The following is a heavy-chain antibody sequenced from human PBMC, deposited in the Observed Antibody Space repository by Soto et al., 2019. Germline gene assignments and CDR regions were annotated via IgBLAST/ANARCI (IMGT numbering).Heavy chain of an antibody. Sequence: EVQLVESGGGLVKPGGSLGLSWPALGLASGKAWMNGFARPPGKGREGVAGIKSKTDGGTTDYAAPVKGRFTISRDDSKNTLYLQMNSLKTEDTAVYYCTTDDYYDSSGGEWGFYWGQGTLVTVSS. CDR1: GLASGKAW. CDR3: TTDDYYDSSGGEWGFY. CDR2: IKSKTDGGTT. D-gene: IGHD3-22*01. J-gene: IGHJ4*02. V-gene: IGHV3-15*07.